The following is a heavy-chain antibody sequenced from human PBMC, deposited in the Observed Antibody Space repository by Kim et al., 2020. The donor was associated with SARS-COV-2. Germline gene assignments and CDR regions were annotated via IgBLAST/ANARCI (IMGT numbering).Heavy chain of an antibody. V-gene: IGHV4-59*13. CDR1: GGSISSYY. CDR3: ASYYGSGSFQH. D-gene: IGHD3-10*01. Sequence: SETLSLTCTVSGGSISSYYWSWIRQPPGKGLEWIGYIYYSGSTNYNPSLKSRVTISVDTSKNQFSLKLSSVTAADTAVYYCASYYGSGSFQHWGQGTLVTVSS. CDR2: IYYSGST. J-gene: IGHJ1*01.